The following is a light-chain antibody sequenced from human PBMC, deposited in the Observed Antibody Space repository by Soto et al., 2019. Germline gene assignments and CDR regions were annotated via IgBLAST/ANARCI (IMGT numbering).Light chain of an antibody. Sequence: EIVLTQSPGTLSLSPGERATLSCRASQSVSSSYLAWYQQKPGQAPRLLIYGASSRATGIPDRFSGSGSGTDFTLTISRLAPEDFAVHYCQQYGSSPYTFGQWTKLEIK. CDR3: QQYGSSPYT. CDR2: GAS. CDR1: QSVSSSY. J-gene: IGKJ2*01. V-gene: IGKV3-20*01.